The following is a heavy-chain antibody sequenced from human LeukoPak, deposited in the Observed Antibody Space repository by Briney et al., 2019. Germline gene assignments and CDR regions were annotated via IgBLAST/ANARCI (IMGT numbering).Heavy chain of an antibody. J-gene: IGHJ4*02. V-gene: IGHV3-48*03. D-gene: IGHD3-10*01. CDR1: GFAFSSYE. Sequence: GGSLRLSCAASGFAFSSYEMTWVRQAPGKGLEWVSYISSRGGTIYYADSVKGRFTISRDNAKNSLYLQMNGLRAEDTAVYYCARDFRGVSPLDYWGQGTLVTVSS. CDR3: ARDFRGVSPLDY. CDR2: ISSRGGTI.